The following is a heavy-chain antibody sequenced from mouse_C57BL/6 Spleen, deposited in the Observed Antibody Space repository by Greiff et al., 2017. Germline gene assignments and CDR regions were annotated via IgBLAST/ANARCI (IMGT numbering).Heavy chain of an antibody. CDR2: IYPRSGNT. D-gene: IGHD4-1*01. Sequence: VQLQQSGAELVKPGASVKISCKASGYAFSSYWMNWVKQRTGQGLEWIGEIYPRSGNTYYNEKFKGKATLTADKSSSTAYMELRSLTSEDSAVYFCARGTGFAYWGQGTLVTVSA. V-gene: IGHV1-81*01. CDR3: ARGTGFAY. CDR1: GYAFSSYW. J-gene: IGHJ3*01.